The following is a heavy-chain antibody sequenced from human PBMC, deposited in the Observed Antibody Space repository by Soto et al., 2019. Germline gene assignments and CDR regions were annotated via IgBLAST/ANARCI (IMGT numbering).Heavy chain of an antibody. CDR1: GYTFTSYG. J-gene: IGHJ5*02. D-gene: IGHD6-19*01. CDR3: ARDQQWLVWSWFDP. Sequence: ASVKVSCKASGYTFTSYGISWVRQAPGQGLEWVGWTSAYNGNSNYAQKLQGRVTMTTDTSTSTAYMELRSLRSDDTAVYYCARDQQWLVWSWFDPWGQGTLVTVSS. V-gene: IGHV1-18*01. CDR2: TSAYNGNS.